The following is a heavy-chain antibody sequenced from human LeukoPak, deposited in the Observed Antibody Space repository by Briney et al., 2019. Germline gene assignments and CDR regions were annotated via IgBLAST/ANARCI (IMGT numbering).Heavy chain of an antibody. D-gene: IGHD3-22*01. Sequence: SETLSLTCTVSGGSIRSSSYYWGWIRQPPGKGLEWIVYIYYSGSTNYNPSLKSRVTISVDTSKNQFSLNLSSVTAADTAVYYCARRAKGDYYDSSGYYRSVYYFDYWGQGTLVTVSS. CDR3: ARRAKGDYYDSSGYYRSVYYFDY. V-gene: IGHV4-61*05. CDR1: GGSIRSSSYY. J-gene: IGHJ4*02. CDR2: IYYSGST.